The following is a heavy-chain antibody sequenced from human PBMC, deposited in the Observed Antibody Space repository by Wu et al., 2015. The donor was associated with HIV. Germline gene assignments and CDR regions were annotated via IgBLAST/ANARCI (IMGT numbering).Heavy chain of an antibody. J-gene: IGHJ4*02. CDR3: ARAPRRLTTVTTFLDY. CDR2: INPSGGST. Sequence: QVQLVQSGAEVKKPGASVKVSCKASGYTFTSYYMHWVRQAPGQGLEWMGIINPSGGSTSYAQKFQGRVTMTRDTSTSTVYMELSSLRSEDTAVYYCARAPRRLTTVTTFLDYWGQGTLVTVSS. V-gene: IGHV1-46*01. CDR1: GYTFTSYY. D-gene: IGHD4-17*01.